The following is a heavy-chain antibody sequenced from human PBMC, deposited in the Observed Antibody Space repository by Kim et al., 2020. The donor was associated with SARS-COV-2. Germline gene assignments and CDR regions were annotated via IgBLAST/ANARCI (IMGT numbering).Heavy chain of an antibody. CDR1: GFTFSTYL. D-gene: IGHD6-13*01. J-gene: IGHJ4*02. V-gene: IGHV3-74*01. Sequence: GGSLRLSCAASGFTFSTYLMHWVRQAPGKGLVCVSRVNSDGTSTYYADSVKGRFTISRDNAKNTLYLQMNSLRAEDTAVYYCARAYSISHDYWGQGTLVTVSS. CDR3: ARAYSISHDY. CDR2: VNSDGTST.